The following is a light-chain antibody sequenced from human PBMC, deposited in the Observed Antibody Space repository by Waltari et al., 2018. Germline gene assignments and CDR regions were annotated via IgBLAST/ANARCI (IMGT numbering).Light chain of an antibody. Sequence: IQMTQSPSNLSAAVGDRFSISCRASQSISNWLAWYQQKPGKAPKLLIYRASTLASGVPSRFSGSGSGTTFTLTISSMQPDDFATYYCQQYNSYSLLSFGGGTKVEIK. V-gene: IGKV1-5*03. CDR1: QSISNW. J-gene: IGKJ4*01. CDR3: QQYNSYSLLS. CDR2: RAS.